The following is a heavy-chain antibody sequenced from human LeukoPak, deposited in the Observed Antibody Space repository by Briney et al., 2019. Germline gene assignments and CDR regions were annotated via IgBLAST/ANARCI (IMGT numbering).Heavy chain of an antibody. J-gene: IGHJ4*02. CDR2: MNPNSGNT. CDR1: GYTFTSCD. CDR3: ARSGRKVRGVMGYYFDY. Sequence: ASVKVSCKASGYTFTSCDINWVRQATGQGLEWMGWMNPNSGNTGYAQKFQGRVTMTRNTSISTAYMELSSLRSEDTAVYYCARSGRKVRGVMGYYFDYWGQGTLVTVSS. D-gene: IGHD3-10*01. V-gene: IGHV1-8*01.